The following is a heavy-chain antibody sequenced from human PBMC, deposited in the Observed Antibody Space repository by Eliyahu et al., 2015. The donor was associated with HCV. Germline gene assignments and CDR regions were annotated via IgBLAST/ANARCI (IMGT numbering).Heavy chain of an antibody. J-gene: IGHJ4*02. V-gene: IGHV3-23*01. Sequence: EVQLLESGGGLVQPGGSLRLSCXASGFTFSSYAMXWVRQAPGKGLEWVSAISGSGGSTYYADSVKGRFTISRDNSKNTLYLQMNSLRAEDTAVYYCAKPENWGSSYYFDYWGQGTLVTVSS. CDR3: AKPENWGSSYYFDY. D-gene: IGHD7-27*01. CDR2: ISGSGGST. CDR1: GFTFSSYA.